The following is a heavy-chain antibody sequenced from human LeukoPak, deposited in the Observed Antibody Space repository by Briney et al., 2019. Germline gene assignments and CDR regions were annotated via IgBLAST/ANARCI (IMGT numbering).Heavy chain of an antibody. CDR2: INHSGST. V-gene: IGHV4-34*01. J-gene: IGHJ4*02. CDR3: ARGRAEDIVVVVAATDFDY. CDR1: GGSFSGYY. D-gene: IGHD2-15*01. Sequence: SETLSLTCAVYGGSFSGYYWSWIRQPPGKGLEWIGEINHSGSTNYNPSLPSRVTISVDTSKNKFSLKLSSVTAADTAAYYCARGRAEDIVVVVAATDFDYWGQGTLVTVSS.